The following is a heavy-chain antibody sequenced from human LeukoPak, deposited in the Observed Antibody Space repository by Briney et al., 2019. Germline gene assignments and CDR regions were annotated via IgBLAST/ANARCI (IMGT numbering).Heavy chain of an antibody. CDR1: GFTFSSSW. CDR3: AKDRLWNSFDS. Sequence: GGSLRLSCAASGFTFSSSWMNWVRQAPGKGLVWVSRINTDGSGTTYADSVKGRFTISRDNAKNTLYLQMNSLKTEDTAVYYCAKDRLWNSFDSWGQGTLVTVYS. CDR2: INTDGSGT. D-gene: IGHD1-1*01. J-gene: IGHJ4*02. V-gene: IGHV3-74*01.